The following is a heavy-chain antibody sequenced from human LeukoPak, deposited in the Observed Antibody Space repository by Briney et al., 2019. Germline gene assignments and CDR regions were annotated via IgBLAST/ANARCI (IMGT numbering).Heavy chain of an antibody. D-gene: IGHD3-3*01. Sequence: SETLSLTCTVSGGSISSGSYYWSWIRQPAGKGLEWIGRIYTSGSTNYNPSLKSRVTISVDTSKNQFSLKLSSVTAAGTAVYYCARRTEWPYYYGMDVWGQGTTVTVSS. J-gene: IGHJ6*02. CDR3: ARRTEWPYYYGMDV. CDR2: IYTSGST. V-gene: IGHV4-61*02. CDR1: GGSISSGSYY.